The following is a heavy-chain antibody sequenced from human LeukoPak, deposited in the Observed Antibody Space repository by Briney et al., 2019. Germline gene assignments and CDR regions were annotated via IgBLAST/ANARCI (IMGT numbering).Heavy chain of an antibody. CDR2: ISWNSGSI. CDR1: GFIFDDYA. D-gene: IGHD6-6*01. CDR3: AKDRDYSSSGASVDY. V-gene: IGHV3-9*01. Sequence: GGSLRLSCAASGFIFDDYAMHWVRHAPGEGLEWVSGISWNSGSIGYADSVKGRFTISRDNAKNSLYLQMNSLRAEDTALYYCAKDRDYSSSGASVDYWGQGTLVTVSS. J-gene: IGHJ4*02.